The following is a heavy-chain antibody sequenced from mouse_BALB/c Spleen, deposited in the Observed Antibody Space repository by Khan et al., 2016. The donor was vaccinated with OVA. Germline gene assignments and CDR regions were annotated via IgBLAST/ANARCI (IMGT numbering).Heavy chain of an antibody. CDR3: TRSGYGSFAY. Sequence: EVQLQESGPELVKPGASVKISCRASGYTFTDYIMDWVKQSHGKSLEWTGYIYPNNGDTGYNQKFKTKATLNVDISSSTAYMELRSLTSEDSAVYYCTRSGYGSFAYWGQGTLVTVST. CDR1: GYTFTDYI. V-gene: IGHV1S29*02. D-gene: IGHD1-2*01. CDR2: IYPNNGDT. J-gene: IGHJ3*01.